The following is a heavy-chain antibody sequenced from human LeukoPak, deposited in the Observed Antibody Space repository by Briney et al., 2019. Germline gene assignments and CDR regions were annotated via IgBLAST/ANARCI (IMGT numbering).Heavy chain of an antibody. J-gene: IGHJ5*02. CDR1: GYTFTNYD. V-gene: IGHV1-8*01. Sequence: ASVKVSCTASGYTFTNYDINWVRQVTGQGLEWMGWMNPNSGNTGYAQKFQGRVTMTRNTSISTAYMELSSLRSEDAAVYYCARVLAADDGLYNWFDPWGQGTLVTVSS. CDR2: MNPNSGNT. D-gene: IGHD6-13*01. CDR3: ARVLAADDGLYNWFDP.